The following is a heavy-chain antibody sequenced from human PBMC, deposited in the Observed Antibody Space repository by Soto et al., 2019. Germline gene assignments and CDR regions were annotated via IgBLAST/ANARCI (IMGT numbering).Heavy chain of an antibody. CDR2: IYSDGTT. V-gene: IGHV3-53*01. CDR1: VFTVSSNY. Sequence: VGSLRLSCASSVFTVSSNYMNCVRHSPGKWLEWLSIIYSDGTTYYADSVKGRFTISRDNFKNTLYLQMNNLRVEDTAVYYCAILSNWGQGTLVTVSS. J-gene: IGHJ4*02. CDR3: AILSN.